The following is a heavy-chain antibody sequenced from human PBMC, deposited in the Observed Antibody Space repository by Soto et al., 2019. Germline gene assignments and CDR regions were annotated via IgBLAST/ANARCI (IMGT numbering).Heavy chain of an antibody. CDR1: GYTFTSYG. CDR2: ISAYNGNT. J-gene: IGHJ5*02. Sequence: QVQLVQSGAEVKKPGASVKVSCKASGYTFTSYGISWVRQAPGQGLEWMGWISAYNGNTNSAQKLQGRVTMTTDTSTSTAYMELRSMRSDDTAVYYCARVYGSGGSCYLANWSDPWGQGTLVTVSS. D-gene: IGHD2-15*01. V-gene: IGHV1-18*01. CDR3: ARVYGSGGSCYLANWSDP.